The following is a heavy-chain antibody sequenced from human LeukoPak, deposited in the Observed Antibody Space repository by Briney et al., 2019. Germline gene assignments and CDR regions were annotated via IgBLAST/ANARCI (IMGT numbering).Heavy chain of an antibody. CDR2: IYHSGST. D-gene: IGHD3-3*01. CDR3: ARVGDFWSGYFDY. Sequence: PSETLSLTCTVSGGSISSSYWSWIRQPPGKGLEWIGYIYHSGSTYYNPSLKSRVTISVDRSKNQFSLKLSSVTAADTAVYYCARVGDFWSGYFDYWGQGTLVTVSS. CDR1: GGSISSSY. J-gene: IGHJ4*02. V-gene: IGHV4-59*12.